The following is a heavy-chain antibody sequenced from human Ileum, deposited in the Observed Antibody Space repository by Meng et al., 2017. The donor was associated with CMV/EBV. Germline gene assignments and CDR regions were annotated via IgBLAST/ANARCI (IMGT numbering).Heavy chain of an antibody. D-gene: IGHD2-2*01. CDR2: INSDGSST. CDR3: ARGRPLVPAAPGYAFDI. CDR1: GFTFSSYW. J-gene: IGHJ3*02. V-gene: IGHV3-74*01. Sequence: GESLKISCAASGFTFSSYWMHWVRQAPGKGLVWVSRINSDGSSTSYADSVKGRFTISRDNAKNTLYLQMNSLRAEDTAVYYCARGRPLVPAAPGYAFDIWGQGTMVTVSS.